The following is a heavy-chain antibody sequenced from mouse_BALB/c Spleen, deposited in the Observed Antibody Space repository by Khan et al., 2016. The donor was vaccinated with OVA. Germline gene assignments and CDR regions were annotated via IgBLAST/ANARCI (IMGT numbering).Heavy chain of an antibody. CDR3: ARGNWQSYYFDY. V-gene: IGHV1S136*01. CDR2: INPYNGGT. CDR1: GYIFTNYV. J-gene: IGHJ2*01. Sequence: VRLQQSGPELGKPGASVKMSCKPSGYIFTNYVLHWVKQKPGQGLEWIGYINPYNGGTKYNEKFKGKATLASDKSSITAYLELSRLTSEDSAAYYCARGNWQSYYFDYWGQGTTLTLSS. D-gene: IGHD4-1*01.